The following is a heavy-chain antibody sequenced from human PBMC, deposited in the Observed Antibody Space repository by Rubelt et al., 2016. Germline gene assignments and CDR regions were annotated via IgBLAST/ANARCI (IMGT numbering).Heavy chain of an antibody. J-gene: IGHJ4*02. D-gene: IGHD6-13*01. V-gene: IGHV1-18*01. CDR3: ARDTRYSSSSNFDY. CDR2: ISAYNGNT. CDR1: GYTFASYG. Sequence: QVQLVQSGAEVKKPGASVKVSCKASGYTFASYGISWVRQAPGQGLEWMGWISAYNGNTNYAQKRPGRVAMTTDTSTSTACMELRSLRSDDTAGYYCARDTRYSSSSNFDYWGQGTLVTVSS.